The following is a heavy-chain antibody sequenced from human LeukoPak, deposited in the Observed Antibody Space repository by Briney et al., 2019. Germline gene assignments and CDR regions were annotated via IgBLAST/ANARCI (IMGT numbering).Heavy chain of an antibody. CDR3: AKSATVTTDIDY. Sequence: PGGSLRLSCAASGFTFSSYALNWVRQAPGKGLEWVSTIDGSGKITKYADSVKGRFTISRDNSKNTLFLQMISLRAEDTAVYYCAKSATVTTDIDYWGQGTLVTVSS. D-gene: IGHD4-17*01. CDR1: GFTFSSYA. V-gene: IGHV3-23*05. CDR2: IDGSGKIT. J-gene: IGHJ4*02.